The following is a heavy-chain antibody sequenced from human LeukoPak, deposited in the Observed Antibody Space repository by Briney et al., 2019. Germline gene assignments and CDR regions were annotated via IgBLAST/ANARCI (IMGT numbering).Heavy chain of an antibody. D-gene: IGHD6-19*01. CDR1: GFTFSSYG. CDR2: IWYDGSNK. J-gene: IGHJ4*02. CDR3: AIVAVAGSFDY. V-gene: IGHV3-33*01. Sequence: GRSLRLSCAASGFTFSSYGMHWVRQAPGKGLEWVAVIWYDGSNKYYADSVKGRFTISRDNSKNTLYLQMNSLRAEDTAVYYCAIVAVAGSFDYWGQGTLVTVSS.